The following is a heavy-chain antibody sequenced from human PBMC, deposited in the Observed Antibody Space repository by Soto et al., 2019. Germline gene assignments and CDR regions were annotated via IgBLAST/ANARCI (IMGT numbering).Heavy chain of an antibody. V-gene: IGHV3-33*01. CDR3: ARGPHYYDSSGGDY. D-gene: IGHD3-22*01. CDR1: GFHFSRYG. Sequence: GGSLRLSCAASGFHFSRYGMHWVRQAPGKGLEWVAVIWYDGSNKYYADSVKGRFTISRDNSKNTLYLQMNSLRAEDTAVYYCARGPHYYDSSGGDYWGQGTLVTVSS. CDR2: IWYDGSNK. J-gene: IGHJ4*02.